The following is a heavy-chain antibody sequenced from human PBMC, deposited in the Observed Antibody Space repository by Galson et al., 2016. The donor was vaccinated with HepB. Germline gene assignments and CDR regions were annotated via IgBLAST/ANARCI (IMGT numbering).Heavy chain of an antibody. CDR2: ISGSGGST. Sequence: SLRLSCAASGFTFSSYAMIWVRQTPGKGLEWVSRISGSGGSTYYADAVKGRFTISRDNSKNTLYLQMNSLRAEDTAVYYCAKVSRNYYDISVYRPGSYFDYWGQGTLVTVSS. J-gene: IGHJ4*02. V-gene: IGHV3-23*01. CDR3: AKVSRNYYDISVYRPGSYFDY. CDR1: GFTFSSYA. D-gene: IGHD3-22*01.